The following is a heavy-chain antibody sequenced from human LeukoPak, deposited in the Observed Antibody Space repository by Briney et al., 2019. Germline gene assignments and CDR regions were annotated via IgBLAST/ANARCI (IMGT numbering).Heavy chain of an antibody. CDR3: ARTPKTGVKRGGEFDY. CDR2: IIPILGIA. CDR1: GGTFSSYA. Sequence: GASVKVSCEASGGTFSSYAISWVRQAPGQGLEWMGRIIPILGIANYAQKFQGRVTITADKSTSTAYMELSSLRSEDTAVDYGARTPKTGVKRGGEFDYWGQGTLVTVSS. J-gene: IGHJ4*02. V-gene: IGHV1-69*04. D-gene: IGHD3-10*01.